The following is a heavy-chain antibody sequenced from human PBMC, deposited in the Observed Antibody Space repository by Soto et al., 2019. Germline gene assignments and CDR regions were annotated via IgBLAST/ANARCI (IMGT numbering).Heavy chain of an antibody. CDR2: FYYTGST. J-gene: IGHJ4*02. V-gene: IGHV4-61*01. CDR3: SRSMFYSDGSSYAPFDN. CDR1: GGSVSSGNYY. D-gene: IGHD3-22*01. Sequence: QVQLQESGPGLVKPSETLSLTCTVSGGSVSSGNYYWSWIRQPPGKGLEWIGYFYYTGSTNYNPSLKGRVTISIDTSKNQFSLKVSSVTAADTAVYYCSRSMFYSDGSSYAPFDNWGQGILVTVSS.